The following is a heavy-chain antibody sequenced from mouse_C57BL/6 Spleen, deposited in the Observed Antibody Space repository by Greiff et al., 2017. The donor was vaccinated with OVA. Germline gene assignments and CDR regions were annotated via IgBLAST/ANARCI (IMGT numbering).Heavy chain of an antibody. CDR2: IDPSDSYT. CDR1: GYTFTSYW. Sequence: VQLQQPGAELVKPGASVKLSCKASGYTFTSYWMQWVKQRPGQGLEWIGEIDPSDSYTNYNQKFKGKATLTVDTSSSTAYMQLSSLTSEDSAVYYCARSFSDGYDGYYFDYWGQGTTLTVSS. D-gene: IGHD2-2*01. J-gene: IGHJ2*01. V-gene: IGHV1-50*01. CDR3: ARSFSDGYDGYYFDY.